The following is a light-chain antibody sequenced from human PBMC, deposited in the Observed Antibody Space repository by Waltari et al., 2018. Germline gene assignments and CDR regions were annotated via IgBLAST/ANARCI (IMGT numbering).Light chain of an antibody. CDR1: TIGSKS. V-gene: IGLV3-9*01. CDR2: RDI. J-gene: IGLJ1*01. Sequence: SYELTDSISVSVALGQPAKIACGGHTIGSKSVHWYQQKPGQPPILVIYRDIRRPSGIPERFSGSNSGNTATLTISRAQVVDEADYFCQVWASGTYIFAGGTKLTVL. CDR3: QVWASGTYI.